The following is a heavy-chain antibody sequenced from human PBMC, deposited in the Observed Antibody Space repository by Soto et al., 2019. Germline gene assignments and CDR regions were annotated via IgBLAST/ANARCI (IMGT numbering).Heavy chain of an antibody. D-gene: IGHD6-19*01. V-gene: IGHV1-18*01. CDR1: GYTFTSYG. Sequence: ASVKVSCKASGYTFTSYGVSWVRQAPGQGLEWMGWISGYNGNTNYVQKLQGRVTMTTDTSTSTAYMELKSLRSDDTAVYYCARDRGSGWFVYWGQGPQVTVSS. CDR3: ARDRGSGWFVY. CDR2: ISGYNGNT. J-gene: IGHJ4*02.